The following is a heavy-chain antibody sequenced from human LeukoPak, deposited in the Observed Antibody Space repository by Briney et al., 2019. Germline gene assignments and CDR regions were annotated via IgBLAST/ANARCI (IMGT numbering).Heavy chain of an antibody. CDR2: IYYSGST. CDR1: GGSTSSSSSY. J-gene: IGHJ3*02. Sequence: SETLSLTCTVSGGSTSSSSSYWGWIRQPPGKGLEWIGGIYYSGSTNYNPSLKSRVTISVDTSKNQFSLKLSSVTAADTAVYYCARRRSYGGNSDAFDIWGQGTMVTVSS. CDR3: ARRRSYGGNSDAFDI. V-gene: IGHV4-39*07. D-gene: IGHD4-23*01.